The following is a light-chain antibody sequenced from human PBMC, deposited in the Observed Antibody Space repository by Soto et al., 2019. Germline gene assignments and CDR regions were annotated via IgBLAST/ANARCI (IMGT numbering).Light chain of an antibody. J-gene: IGKJ5*01. V-gene: IGKV3-20*01. CDR2: GAS. CDR1: QSLRTNS. Sequence: EMVLTQSPGTLSLSLGERATLSFMASQSLRTNSLAWYQQKPGQTPRLLVYGASSRATGIPDRFSGSGSGTDFTLTISRLEPEDFAVYYCQQHGTSPITFGQGTRLEIK. CDR3: QQHGTSPIT.